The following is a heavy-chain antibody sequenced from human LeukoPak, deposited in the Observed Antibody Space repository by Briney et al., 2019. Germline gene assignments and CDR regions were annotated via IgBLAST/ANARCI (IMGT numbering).Heavy chain of an antibody. Sequence: GGSLRLSCAASGFALNNYDIHWVRQAPGKGLEWVAFVWSDGTKKYFAESVKGRFTISRDSSNNTLYMNSLRPEDTGVYYCAVKIDSLLSYEALDVWGQGTMVTVSS. CDR3: AVKIDSLLSYEALDV. CDR2: VWSDGTKK. D-gene: IGHD3-9*01. CDR1: GFALNNYD. V-gene: IGHV3-30*02. J-gene: IGHJ3*01.